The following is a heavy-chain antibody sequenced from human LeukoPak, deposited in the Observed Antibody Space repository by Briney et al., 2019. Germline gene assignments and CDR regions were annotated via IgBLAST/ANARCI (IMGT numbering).Heavy chain of an antibody. CDR1: GFTFSGHW. CDR3: ARATTYDILTGYSDY. V-gene: IGHV3-74*03. J-gene: IGHJ4*02. D-gene: IGHD3-9*01. CDR2: INEDGADS. Sequence: PGGSLRLSCTASGFTFSGHWIHWVRQAPGMGLVWVSRINEDGADSMYAESVKGRFTISRDNAKNSMYLQMNSLRAEDTAIYYCARATTYDILTGYSDYWGQGTLVTVSS.